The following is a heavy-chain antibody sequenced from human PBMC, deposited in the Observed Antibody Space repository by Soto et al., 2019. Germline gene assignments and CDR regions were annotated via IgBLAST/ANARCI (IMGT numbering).Heavy chain of an antibody. CDR3: ESSFTKSRRGGVAFDY. Sequence: QVQLVQSGAEVKKPGSSVKVSCTTSGGTISNFAINWVRQAPGQGLEWLGGIVPIDGTTNYAEKFQGRVTITADASRSTAYMDLSSLSSDDTAVYYCESSFTKSRRGGVAFDYWGQGTLLTVSP. D-gene: IGHD3-3*01. CDR1: GGTISNFA. V-gene: IGHV1-69*01. J-gene: IGHJ4*02. CDR2: IVPIDGTT.